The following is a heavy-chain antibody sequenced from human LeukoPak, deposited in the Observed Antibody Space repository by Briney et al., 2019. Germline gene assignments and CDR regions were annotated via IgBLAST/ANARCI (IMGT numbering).Heavy chain of an antibody. CDR1: GVAINVYY. Sequence: SETLSLTCSVSGVAINVYYWNWIRQPPGKGLEWIGYIYHSGSTYYNPSLKSRVTISVDTSKNQFSLKLSSVTAADTAVYYCARDAPRRNYYGSGSYTPQTNYYYYYGMDVWGQGTTVTVSS. D-gene: IGHD3-10*01. J-gene: IGHJ6*02. V-gene: IGHV4-59*01. CDR3: ARDAPRRNYYGSGSYTPQTNYYYYYGMDV. CDR2: IYHSGST.